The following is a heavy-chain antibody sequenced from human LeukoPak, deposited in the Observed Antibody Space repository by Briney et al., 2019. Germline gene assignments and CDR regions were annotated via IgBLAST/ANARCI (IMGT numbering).Heavy chain of an antibody. J-gene: IGHJ6*02. CDR3: ARDLDIVVIRAALRHYGMDV. CDR2: ISPFNGNT. Sequence: ASVKVSCKASGYSFTSYGISWVRPAPGQGLEWMGWISPFNGNTNYVQKFQGRVTMTTETSTRTTYMELRSLRSDDTAVYYCARDLDIVVIRAALRHYGMDVWGQGTTVTVSS. V-gene: IGHV1-18*01. CDR1: GYSFTSYG. D-gene: IGHD2-2*01.